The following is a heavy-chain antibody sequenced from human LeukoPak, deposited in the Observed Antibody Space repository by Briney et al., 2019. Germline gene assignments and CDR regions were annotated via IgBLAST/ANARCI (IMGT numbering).Heavy chain of an antibody. V-gene: IGHV3-21*01. CDR1: GFTFSSYS. J-gene: IGHJ4*02. CDR3: ARDGGFQDIVVVVATAPPDY. Sequence: PGGSLRLSCAASGFTFSSYSMNWVRQAPGKGLEWVSSISSSSSYIYYADSVKGRFTISRDNAKNSLYLQMNSLRAEDTAVYYCARDGGFQDIVVVVATAPPDYWGQGTLVTVSS. CDR2: ISSSSSYI. D-gene: IGHD2-15*01.